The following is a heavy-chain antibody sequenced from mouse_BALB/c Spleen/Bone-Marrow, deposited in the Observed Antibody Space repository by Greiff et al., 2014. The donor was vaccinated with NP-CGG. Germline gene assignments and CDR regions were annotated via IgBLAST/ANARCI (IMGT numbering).Heavy chain of an antibody. D-gene: IGHD1-2*01. CDR1: GFTFSDYY. J-gene: IGHJ4*01. V-gene: IGHV5-4*02. CDR3: ARDRRITTATYAMDY. Sequence: DVMLVESGGGLVKPGGPLKLSCAASGFTFSDYYMYWVRQTPEKRLEWVATISDGGSYTYYPDSVKGRFTISRDNAKNNLYLQMSSLKSEDTAMYYCARDRRITTATYAMDYWGQGTSVTVSS. CDR2: ISDGGSYT.